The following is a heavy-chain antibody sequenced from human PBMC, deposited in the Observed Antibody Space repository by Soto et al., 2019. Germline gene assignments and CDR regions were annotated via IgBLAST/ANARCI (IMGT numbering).Heavy chain of an antibody. CDR3: AKLGFSSLSPPYYLDY. J-gene: IGHJ4*02. V-gene: IGHV3-23*01. CDR2: ITDSGDDT. CDR1: GFTFNNYA. D-gene: IGHD2-2*01. Sequence: EVQLLESGGGLVQPGGSLRLSCAASGFTFNNYAMGWVRQAPGKGLEWVSAITDSGDDTYYIDSVKGRFTISRDNSKSTLYLQMNSLRAEDTAIYYCAKLGFSSLSPPYYLDYWGQGTLVTVSS.